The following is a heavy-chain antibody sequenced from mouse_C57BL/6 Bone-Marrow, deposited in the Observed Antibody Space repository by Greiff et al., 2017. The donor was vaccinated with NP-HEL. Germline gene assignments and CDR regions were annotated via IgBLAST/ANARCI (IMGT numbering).Heavy chain of an antibody. CDR3: AKTDGYRRGGFAY. J-gene: IGHJ3*01. CDR2: IWRGGST. V-gene: IGHV2-5*01. CDR1: GFSLTSYG. D-gene: IGHD2-3*01. Sequence: QVQLKESGPGLVQPSQSLSITCTVSGFSLTSYGVHWVRQSPGKGLEWLGVIWRGGSTDYNAAFMSRLSITKDNAKSQVFFKMNSLQADDTAIYYCAKTDGYRRGGFAYWGQGTLVTVSA.